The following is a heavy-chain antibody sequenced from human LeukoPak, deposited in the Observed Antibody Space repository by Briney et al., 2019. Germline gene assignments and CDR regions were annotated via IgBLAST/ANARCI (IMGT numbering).Heavy chain of an antibody. J-gene: IGHJ6*02. Sequence: PSETLSLTCTVAGGSISSYDWSWIRQPPGKGLEWIGSIYYSGSTNYTPSRKSRATISVDTSKNQFSIKLSSVTAANTAVYYCARSEQLWLLGVYYYGMDVWGQGTTVTVSS. CDR3: ARSEQLWLLGVYYYGMDV. V-gene: IGHV4-59*08. CDR1: GGSISSYD. CDR2: IYYSGST. D-gene: IGHD5-18*01.